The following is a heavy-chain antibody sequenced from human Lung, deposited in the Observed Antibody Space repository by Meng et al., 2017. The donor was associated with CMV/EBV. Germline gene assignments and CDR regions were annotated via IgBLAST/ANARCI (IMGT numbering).Heavy chain of an antibody. Sequence: QVQLVQSGAEVKKPGASVKGSCKASGYTFTGYYMHWVRQAPGQGLEWMGWVKPNSGGTNYAQKFQGRVTMTRDTSISTAYMELSRLRSDDTAVYYCARDRDYVWGSYPDYWGQGTLVTVPS. D-gene: IGHD3-16*01. V-gene: IGHV1-2*02. CDR3: ARDRDYVWGSYPDY. CDR1: GYTFTGYY. CDR2: VKPNSGGT. J-gene: IGHJ4*02.